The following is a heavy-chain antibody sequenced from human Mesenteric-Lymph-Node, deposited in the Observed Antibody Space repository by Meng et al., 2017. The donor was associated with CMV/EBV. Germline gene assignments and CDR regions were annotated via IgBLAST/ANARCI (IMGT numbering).Heavy chain of an antibody. J-gene: IGHJ4*02. D-gene: IGHD2-15*01. V-gene: IGHV4-38-2*01. CDR1: GFTFSDYY. Sequence: GSLRLSCAASGFTFSDYYMDWVRQAPGKWLEWIGSIYYSGSTYYNPSLKSRVTISVDTSKNQFSLKLSSVTAADTAVYYCARGGRSGVVVVAAIDYWGQGTLVTVSS. CDR3: ARGGRSGVVVVAAIDY. CDR2: IYYSGST.